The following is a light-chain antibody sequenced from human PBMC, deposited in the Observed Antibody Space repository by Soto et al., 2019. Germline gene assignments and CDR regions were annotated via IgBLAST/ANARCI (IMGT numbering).Light chain of an antibody. Sequence: QSALTQPASVSGSPGQSLTISCTGTNSDVGGYNYVSWYQQHPGKTPKLMIYEVSNRPSGVSNRFAGSKSGNTASLTISGLQAEDESAYYCSSYTSGSTHVVFGGGTKLTVL. CDR2: EVS. CDR1: NSDVGGYNY. V-gene: IGLV2-14*01. CDR3: SSYTSGSTHVV. J-gene: IGLJ2*01.